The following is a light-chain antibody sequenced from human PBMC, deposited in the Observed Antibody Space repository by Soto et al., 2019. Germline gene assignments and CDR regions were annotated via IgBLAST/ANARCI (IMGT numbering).Light chain of an antibody. Sequence: QALRAQAPSASGPRGQSFTISCTGTKNDIGVYDFVSWYQHHPGKAPRLIIYEVVQRPSGVPDRFSGSKSGNTASLTVSGLQAADEADYFCKSYAGSNTYVFGSGTKVTVL. CDR2: EVV. CDR1: KNDIGVYDF. J-gene: IGLJ1*01. CDR3: KSYAGSNTYV. V-gene: IGLV2-8*01.